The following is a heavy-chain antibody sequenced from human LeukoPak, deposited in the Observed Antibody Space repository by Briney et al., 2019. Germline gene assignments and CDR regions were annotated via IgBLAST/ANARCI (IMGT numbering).Heavy chain of an antibody. CDR3: ARDSPVSGVDY. D-gene: IGHD6-19*01. J-gene: IGHJ4*02. V-gene: IGHV3-53*01. Sequence: GGSLRLSCAASGFTVTSNYMSWVRQAPGKGLEWVSVIYSGGSTNYADSVKGRFTISTDNSKNTLYLQMNSPRAEDTAVYYCARDSPVSGVDYWGQGTLVTVSS. CDR1: GFTVTSNY. CDR2: IYSGGST.